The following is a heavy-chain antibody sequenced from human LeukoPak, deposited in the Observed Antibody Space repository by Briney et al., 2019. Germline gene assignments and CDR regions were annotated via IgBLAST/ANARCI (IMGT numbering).Heavy chain of an antibody. D-gene: IGHD6-13*01. V-gene: IGHV4-34*01. CDR2: INHSGST. J-gene: IGHJ4*02. CDR1: GGSFSGYY. Sequence: PSETLSLTCAVYGGSFSGYYWNWIRQPPGKGLEWIGEINHSGSTNYNPSLKSRLTISVDTSKNQFSLKLSSVTAADTAVYYCARRLVGYLGYWGQGTLVTVSS. CDR3: ARRLVGYLGY.